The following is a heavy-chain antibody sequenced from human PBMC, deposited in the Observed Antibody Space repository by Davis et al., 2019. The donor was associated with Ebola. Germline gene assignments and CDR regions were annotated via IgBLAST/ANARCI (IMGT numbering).Heavy chain of an antibody. Sequence: GESLKISCAASGFPFTTYTLNWVRQAPGKGLECVSSISSYSDYIYYADSVKGRFTISRDNSKSTLYLQMNSLRAEDTAVYYCAKDPQQIQYYYYGMDVWGKGTTVTVSS. V-gene: IGHV3-21*04. CDR3: AKDPQQIQYYYYGMDV. J-gene: IGHJ6*04. CDR2: ISSYSDYI. D-gene: IGHD6-13*01. CDR1: GFPFTTYT.